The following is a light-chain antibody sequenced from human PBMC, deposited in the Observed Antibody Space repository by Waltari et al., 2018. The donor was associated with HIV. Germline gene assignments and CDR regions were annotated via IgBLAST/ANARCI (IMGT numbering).Light chain of an antibody. Sequence: EAVLTQSPVSLPVALGRPASISCRSSQSLIYTDGNTYLNWFHQRPGQSPRRLIYKISNRDSGVPDRFSGSGSVTDFTLHISRVEAEDVGIFYCMQSTHWPGTLGQGTRVEIQ. V-gene: IGKV2-30*01. CDR3: MQSTHWPGT. J-gene: IGKJ1*01. CDR2: KIS. CDR1: QSLIYTDGNTY.